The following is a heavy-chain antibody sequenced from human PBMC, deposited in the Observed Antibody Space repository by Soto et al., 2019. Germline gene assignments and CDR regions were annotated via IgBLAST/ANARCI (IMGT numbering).Heavy chain of an antibody. CDR1: GGTFSSYA. CDR3: ASTKDSSSGWFDP. D-gene: IGHD6-6*01. V-gene: IGHV1-69*13. CDR2: IIPIFGTA. J-gene: IGHJ5*02. Sequence: SVKVSCKASGGTFSSYAISWVRQAPGQGLEWMGGIIPIFGTANYAQKFQGRVTITADESTSTAYMELSSLRSEDTAVYYCASTKDSSSGWFDPWGQGTLVTVS.